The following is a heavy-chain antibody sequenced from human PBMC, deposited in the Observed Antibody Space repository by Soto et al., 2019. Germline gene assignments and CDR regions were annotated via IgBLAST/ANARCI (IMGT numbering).Heavy chain of an antibody. CDR1: GDSVSSPYY. V-gene: IGHV4-4*02. CDR2: VFHTGTT. D-gene: IGHD6-19*01. CDR3: ARSAGWYAVHS. J-gene: IGHJ4*02. Sequence: QVQLQESGPRLVKPSGTLSLTCAVSGDSVSSPYYWCWVRQPPGKGLEWIGEVFHTGTTSYTPSLRRRVTISMDKSNNQFSLDLSSVTAADTAVYYCARSAGWYAVHSWGPGTLVIVSS.